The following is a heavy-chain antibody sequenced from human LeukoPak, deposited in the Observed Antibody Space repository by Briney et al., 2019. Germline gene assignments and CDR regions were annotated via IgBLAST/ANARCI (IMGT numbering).Heavy chain of an antibody. CDR3: ARDFGRDAFDI. Sequence: GGSLRLSCAASGLTVSSNYMSWVRQAPGKGLEWVSVIYSGGSTYYADSVKGRFTISRHNSKNTLYLQMNSLRAEDTAVYYCARDFGRDAFDIWGQGTMVTVSS. J-gene: IGHJ3*02. CDR2: IYSGGST. V-gene: IGHV3-53*04. CDR1: GLTVSSNY. D-gene: IGHD2-15*01.